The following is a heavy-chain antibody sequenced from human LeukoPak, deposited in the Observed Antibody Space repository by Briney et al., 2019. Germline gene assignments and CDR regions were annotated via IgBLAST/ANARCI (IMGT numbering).Heavy chain of an antibody. CDR1: GGSITNFY. Sequence: SETLSLTCTVSGGSITNFYWNWIRQPAGKGLEWIGRVYKSGDTNYNPSLKSRVTMSVDTSKNEVSLKLPSLTAADTAVYYCARDIVVVVAAEGDYFDYWGQGTLVTVSS. CDR3: ARDIVVVVAAEGDYFDY. CDR2: VYKSGDT. J-gene: IGHJ4*02. V-gene: IGHV4-4*07. D-gene: IGHD2-15*01.